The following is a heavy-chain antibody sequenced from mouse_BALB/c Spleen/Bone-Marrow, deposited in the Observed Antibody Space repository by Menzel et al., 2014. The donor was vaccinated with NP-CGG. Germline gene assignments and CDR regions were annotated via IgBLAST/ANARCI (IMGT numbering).Heavy chain of an antibody. V-gene: IGHV1-54*01. CDR2: IXXXSGSS. Sequence: VKLMESGAELVRPGTSVKVSCKASGYAFTNYLIDWVKQRPXXXXXWXXXIXXXSGSSNYNENFKGKATLTADRSSSVSYILRSSLTSDDSAVYFGARYIDYDVGPFAFWGQGTPVTVSA. CDR1: GYAFTNYL. J-gene: IGHJ3*01. D-gene: IGHD2-4*01. CDR3: ARYIDYDVGPFAF.